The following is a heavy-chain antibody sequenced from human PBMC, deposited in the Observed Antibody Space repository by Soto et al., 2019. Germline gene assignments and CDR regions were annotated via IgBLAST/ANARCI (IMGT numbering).Heavy chain of an antibody. Sequence: GGSLILSWAAAGFTFSSYIMNLVRPAPGKGLEWVSSISSSSSYIYYADSVKGRFTISRDNAKNSLYLQMNSLRAEDTAVYYCARDEEEKNAFDIWGQGTMVTVSS. CDR2: ISSSSSYI. V-gene: IGHV3-21*01. J-gene: IGHJ3*02. CDR3: ARDEEEKNAFDI. CDR1: GFTFSSYI.